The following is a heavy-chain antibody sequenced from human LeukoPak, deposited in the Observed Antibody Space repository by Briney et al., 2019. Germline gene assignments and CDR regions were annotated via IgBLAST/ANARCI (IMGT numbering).Heavy chain of an antibody. CDR1: GYTFTGYY. CDR3: ARVLRFGGTKNWFGP. Sequence: ASVKVSCKASGYTFTGYYMHWVRQAPGQGLEWMGWINPNSGGTNYAQKFQGRVTMTRDTSISTAYMELSRLRSDDTAVYYCARVLRFGGTKNWFGPWGQGTLVTGSS. V-gene: IGHV1-2*02. J-gene: IGHJ5*01. D-gene: IGHD3-3*01. CDR2: INPNSGGT.